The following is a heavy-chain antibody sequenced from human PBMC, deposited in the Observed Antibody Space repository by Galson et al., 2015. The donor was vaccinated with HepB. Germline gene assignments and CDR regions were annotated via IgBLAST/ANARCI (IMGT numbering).Heavy chain of an antibody. Sequence: SVKVSCKASGYTFTSYAMNWVRQAPGQGLEWMGWINTNTGNPTYAQGFTGRFVFSLDTSVSTAYLQISSLKAEDTAVYYCARVHYDILTGYYNFDYWGQGTLVTVSS. J-gene: IGHJ4*02. D-gene: IGHD3-9*01. V-gene: IGHV7-4-1*02. CDR1: GYTFTSYA. CDR3: ARVHYDILTGYYNFDY. CDR2: INTNTGNP.